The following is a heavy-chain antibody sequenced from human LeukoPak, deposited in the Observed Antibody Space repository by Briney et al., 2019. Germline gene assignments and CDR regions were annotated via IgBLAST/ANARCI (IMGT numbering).Heavy chain of an antibody. Sequence: SQTLSLTCTVSGGSISSGGYYWSWIRQHPGKGLEWIGYIYYSGSTYYNPSLKSRVTISVDTSKNQFSLKLSSVTAADTAVYYCAKDLSPLYYYYGMDVWGQGTTVTVSS. CDR3: AKDLSPLYYYYGMDV. CDR2: IYYSGST. V-gene: IGHV4-31*03. CDR1: GGSISSGGYY. J-gene: IGHJ6*02.